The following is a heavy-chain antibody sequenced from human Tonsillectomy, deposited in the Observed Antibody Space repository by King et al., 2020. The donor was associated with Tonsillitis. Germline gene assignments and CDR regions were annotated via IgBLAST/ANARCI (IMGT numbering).Heavy chain of an antibody. CDR1: GYIFPDYY. Sequence: QLVQSGAEVRKPGASVKVSCKASGYIFPDYYIHWVRQAPGQGLESIGWINTSSGGTKFIPTFEGRVTMTRDTAISKAYMELSSLTSDDTAVYYCARGASGNFVVSDYFDAWGQGRLVTVSS. CDR3: ARGASGNFVVSDYFDA. V-gene: IGHV1-2*02. J-gene: IGHJ4*02. D-gene: IGHD1-1*01. CDR2: INTSSGGT.